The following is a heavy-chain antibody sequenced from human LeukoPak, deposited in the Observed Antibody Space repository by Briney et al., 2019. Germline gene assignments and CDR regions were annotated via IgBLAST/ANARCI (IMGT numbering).Heavy chain of an antibody. J-gene: IGHJ3*02. Sequence: PGRSLRLSCAASGFTFDDYAMHWVRQAPGKGLEWVSGISWNSGSIGYADSVKGRFTISRDNAKNSLYLQMNSLRAEDMALYYCAKDSGSYYSYAFDIWGQGTMVTVSS. V-gene: IGHV3-9*03. CDR1: GFTFDDYA. CDR3: AKDSGSYYSYAFDI. CDR2: ISWNSGSI. D-gene: IGHD1-26*01.